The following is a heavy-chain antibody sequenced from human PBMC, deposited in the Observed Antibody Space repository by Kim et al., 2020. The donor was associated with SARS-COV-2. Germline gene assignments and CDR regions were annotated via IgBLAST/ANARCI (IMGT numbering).Heavy chain of an antibody. V-gene: IGHV3-33*05. CDR2: ISYDGSNK. Sequence: GGSLRLSCAASGFTFSSYGMHWVRQAPGKGLEWVAVISYDGSNKYYADSVKGRFTISRDNSKNTLYLQMNSLRAEDTAVYYCASSVVTARRISRDYWGQGTLVTVSS. D-gene: IGHD2-15*01. CDR3: ASSVVTARRISRDY. CDR1: GFTFSSYG. J-gene: IGHJ4*02.